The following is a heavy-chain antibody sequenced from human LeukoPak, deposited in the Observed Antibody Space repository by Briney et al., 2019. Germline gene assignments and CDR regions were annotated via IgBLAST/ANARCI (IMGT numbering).Heavy chain of an antibody. CDR1: EYSFTNYW. CDR2: IYGGESST. J-gene: IGHJ3*02. D-gene: IGHD3-10*01. Sequence: RGESLKISCKASEYSFTNYWIGWVRQTPGKGLEWMGIIYGGESSTRYSPSFQGQVTISADWSTTTAYLHWSSLQASDTATYYCARLSSGFDIWGQGTVVTVSS. CDR3: ARLSSGFDI. V-gene: IGHV5-51*01.